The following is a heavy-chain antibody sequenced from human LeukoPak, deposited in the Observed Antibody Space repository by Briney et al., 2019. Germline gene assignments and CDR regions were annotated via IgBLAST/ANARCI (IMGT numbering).Heavy chain of an antibody. CDR3: ARDGCGGDCYFDY. CDR1: GFTFDDYA. D-gene: IGHD2-21*02. J-gene: IGHJ4*02. Sequence: GGSLRLSCAASGFTFDDYAMHWVRQAPGKGLEWVSGISWNSGSIGYADSVKGRFTISRDNAKNSLYLQMNSLRAEDTAVYYCARDGCGGDCYFDYWGQGTLVTVSS. V-gene: IGHV3-9*01. CDR2: ISWNSGSI.